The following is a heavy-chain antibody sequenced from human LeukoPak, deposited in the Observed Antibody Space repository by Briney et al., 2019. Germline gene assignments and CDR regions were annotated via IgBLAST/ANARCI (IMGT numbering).Heavy chain of an antibody. V-gene: IGHV4-61*01. D-gene: IGHD1-26*01. CDR3: ARETAERYRGSYFDY. CDR1: GGSVSSGPYY. Sequence: PSQTLSLTCTVSGGSVSSGPYYWSWIRQPPGEGLEWIGWANNYNVSLKSRVIISVDRSKNQFSLTFISVTAADTAVYFCARETAERYRGSYFDYWGQGALVTVSS. J-gene: IGHJ4*02. CDR2: AN.